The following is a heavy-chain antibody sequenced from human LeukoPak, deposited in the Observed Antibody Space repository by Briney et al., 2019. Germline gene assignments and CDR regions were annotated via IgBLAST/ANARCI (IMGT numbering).Heavy chain of an antibody. J-gene: IGHJ4*02. V-gene: IGHV4-4*07. CDR3: ARAFRWSYFDY. Sequence: SETLSLTCTVSGYSISSGYYWSWIRQPAGKGLEWIGRIYTSGSTNYNPSLKSRVTMSVDTSKNQFSLKLSSVTAADTAVYYCARAFRWSYFDYWGQGTLVTVSS. D-gene: IGHD6-13*01. CDR2: IYTSGST. CDR1: GYSISSGYY.